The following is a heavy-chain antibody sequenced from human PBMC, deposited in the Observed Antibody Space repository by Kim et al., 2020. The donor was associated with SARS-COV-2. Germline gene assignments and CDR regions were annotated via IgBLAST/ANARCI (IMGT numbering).Heavy chain of an antibody. D-gene: IGHD2-15*01. CDR3: ARGGGPGLGY. V-gene: IGHV1-3*01. CDR2: IIGGNGNT. CDR1: GYTFRNYA. Sequence: ASVKVSCKASGYTFRNYAIHWVRQAPGQRLECMGWIIGGNGNTYYSPKFQGRVTFTRDTSATTAYMELSSLRSEDTAVYYCARGGGPGLGYWGQGTLVTVSS. J-gene: IGHJ4*02.